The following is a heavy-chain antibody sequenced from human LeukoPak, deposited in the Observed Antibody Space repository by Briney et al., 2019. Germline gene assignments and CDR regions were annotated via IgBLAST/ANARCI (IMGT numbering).Heavy chain of an antibody. V-gene: IGHV3-33*06. CDR2: IWYDGSNK. Sequence: GGSLRLSCAASGFTFSSYDMHWVRQAPGKGLEWVAVIWYDGSNKYYADSVKGRFTISRDNSKNTLYLQMNSLRAEDTAVYYCAKDAGSSWYYPFDYWGQGTLVTVSS. J-gene: IGHJ4*02. D-gene: IGHD6-13*01. CDR3: AKDAGSSWYYPFDY. CDR1: GFTFSSYD.